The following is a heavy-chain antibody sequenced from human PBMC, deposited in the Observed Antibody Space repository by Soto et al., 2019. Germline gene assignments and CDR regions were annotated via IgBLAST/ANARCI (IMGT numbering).Heavy chain of an antibody. Sequence: EVQLVESGGGLVQPGGSLRLSCAASGFTFSTCWMMWVRQAPGKGLEWVANINQDGSERYYVDSVKGRFTISRDNAKNSRYLQMNSLRAEDTAVYYCVKDNRGSYWGQGTLVTVSS. CDR3: VKDNRGSY. J-gene: IGHJ4*02. CDR2: INQDGSER. D-gene: IGHD3-10*01. CDR1: GFTFSTCW. V-gene: IGHV3-7*01.